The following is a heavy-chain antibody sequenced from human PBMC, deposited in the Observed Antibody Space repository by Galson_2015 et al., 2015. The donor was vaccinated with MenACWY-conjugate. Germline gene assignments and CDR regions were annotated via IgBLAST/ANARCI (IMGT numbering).Heavy chain of an antibody. CDR3: ATPTRYCTNGVCYMSFDY. CDR1: GYSFTSYW. D-gene: IGHD2-8*01. Sequence: QSGAEVKKPGESLTISCTGSGYSFTSYWIGWVRQMPGKGPEWMGIIYPGDSDTRYSSSFQGQATISVDKSISTAYLQWSSLKASDTAMYYCATPTRYCTNGVCYMSFDYWGQGTLVTVSS. J-gene: IGHJ4*02. CDR2: IYPGDSDT. V-gene: IGHV5-51*01.